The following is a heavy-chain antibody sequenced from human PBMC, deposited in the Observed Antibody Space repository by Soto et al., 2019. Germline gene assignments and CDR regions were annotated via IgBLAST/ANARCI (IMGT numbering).Heavy chain of an antibody. J-gene: IGHJ4*02. CDR3: AKDRRHSYGPFDY. CDR2: ISYDGSNK. Sequence: QVQLVESGGGVVQPGRSLRLSCAASGFTFSTYALHWVRQAPGKGLEWVAVISYDGSNKYYADSVKGRFYISRDKSKNTLYLQMNSLRAEDTAVYYCAKDRRHSYGPFDYWGQGTLVTVSS. V-gene: IGHV3-30-3*01. CDR1: GFTFSTYA. D-gene: IGHD5-18*01.